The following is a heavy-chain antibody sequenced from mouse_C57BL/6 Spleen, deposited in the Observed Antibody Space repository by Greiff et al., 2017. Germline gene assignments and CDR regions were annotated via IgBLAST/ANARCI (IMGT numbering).Heavy chain of an antibody. V-gene: IGHV14-4*01. CDR1: GFNIKDDY. J-gene: IGHJ2*01. CDR2: IDPENGDT. Sequence: VQLQQSGAELVRPGASVKLSCTASGFNIKDDYMHWVKQRPEQGLEWIGWIDPENGDTEYASKFQGKATITADTSSNTAYLQLSSLTSEDTAVYYCTTFTTVVPDWGQGTTLTVSS. CDR3: TTFTTVVPD. D-gene: IGHD1-1*01.